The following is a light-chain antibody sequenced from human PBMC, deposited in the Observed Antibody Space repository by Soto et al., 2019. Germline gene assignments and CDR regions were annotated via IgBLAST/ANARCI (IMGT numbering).Light chain of an antibody. J-gene: IGKJ1*01. CDR3: QQYNHWPRT. Sequence: EIVMTQSPATLSVSPGERATLSCRASQSVSSKLAWYQQKPGQAPRLLIYGASTRATGIPARFSGSGSGTEFTLTISSLQSEDFAVYYSQQYNHWPRTFGQGTKLEIK. CDR2: GAS. CDR1: QSVSSK. V-gene: IGKV3-15*01.